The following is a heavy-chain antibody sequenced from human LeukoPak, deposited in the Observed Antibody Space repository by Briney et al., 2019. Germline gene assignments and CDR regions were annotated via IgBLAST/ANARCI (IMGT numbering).Heavy chain of an antibody. Sequence: PSETLSLTCTVSGGSVSSGSYYWSWIRQPPGKGLEWIGYIYYSGSTNYNPSLKSRVTISVDTSKNQFSLKLSSVTAADTAVYYCARAIYCSSTSCPAPYYYGMDVWGQGTTVTVSS. J-gene: IGHJ6*02. CDR2: IYYSGST. CDR3: ARAIYCSSTSCPAPYYYGMDV. V-gene: IGHV4-61*01. CDR1: GGSVSSGSYY. D-gene: IGHD2-2*01.